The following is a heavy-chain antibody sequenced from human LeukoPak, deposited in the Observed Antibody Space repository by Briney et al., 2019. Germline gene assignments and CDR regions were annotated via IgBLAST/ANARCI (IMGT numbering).Heavy chain of an antibody. D-gene: IGHD3-9*01. CDR2: IYASGST. J-gene: IGHJ4*02. V-gene: IGHV4-4*07. CDR3: ARDGLLTGYYLGFDY. Sequence: PSETLSLTCTVSGGSISDYYWSWIRQPAGKGLEWIGRIYASGSTNYNPSLKSRVTMSVDTSKNQFSLNLSSASAADTAVYYCARDGLLTGYYLGFDYWGQGTLVTVSS. CDR1: GGSISDYY.